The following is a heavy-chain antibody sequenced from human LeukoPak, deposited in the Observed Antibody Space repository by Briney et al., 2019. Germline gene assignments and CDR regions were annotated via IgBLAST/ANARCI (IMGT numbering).Heavy chain of an antibody. CDR1: XY. V-gene: IGHV4-61*02. Sequence: XYXXWIRQPAGXGLXXXXRIYTSGSTNXXPSLKSRVTISVDTXXNQFSLKLSSVTAADTAVYYCAXXXXXXXYYYYMDVWGKGTTVTISS. J-gene: IGHJ6*03. CDR3: AXXXXXXXYYYYMDV. CDR2: IYTSGST.